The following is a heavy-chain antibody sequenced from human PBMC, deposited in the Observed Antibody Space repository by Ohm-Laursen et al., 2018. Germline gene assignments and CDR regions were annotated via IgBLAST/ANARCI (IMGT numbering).Heavy chain of an antibody. D-gene: IGHD5-18*01. CDR1: GGSISSHY. Sequence: GTLSLTCTVSGGSISSHYWSWIRQPPGKGLEWIGYIYYSGSTNYNPSLKSRVTISVDTSKNQFSLKLSSVTAADTAVYHCARSKKGYSSAIWGQGTLVTVSS. CDR3: ARSKKGYSSAI. CDR2: IYYSGST. V-gene: IGHV4-59*08. J-gene: IGHJ4*02.